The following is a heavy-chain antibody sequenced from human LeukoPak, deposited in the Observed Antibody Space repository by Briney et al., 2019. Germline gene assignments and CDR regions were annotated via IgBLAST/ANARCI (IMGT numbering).Heavy chain of an antibody. D-gene: IGHD2-2*01. Sequence: GASVKVSCKASGYTFTSYYMHWVRQAPGQGLEWMGIINPSGGSTSYAQKFQGRVTMTRDMSTSTVYMELSSLRSEDTAVYYCARDRCSSTSCYVGYYYMDVWGKGTTVTVSS. CDR1: GYTFTSYY. CDR3: ARDRCSSTSCYVGYYYMDV. J-gene: IGHJ6*03. V-gene: IGHV1-46*01. CDR2: INPSGGST.